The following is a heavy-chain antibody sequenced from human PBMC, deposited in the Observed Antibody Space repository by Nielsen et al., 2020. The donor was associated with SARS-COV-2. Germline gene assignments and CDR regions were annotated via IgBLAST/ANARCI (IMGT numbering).Heavy chain of an antibody. V-gene: IGHV3-30*03. CDR1: GFTFSSYG. Sequence: GESLKISCAASGFTFSSYGMHWVRQAPGKGLEWVAVISYDGSNKYYADSVKGRFTISRDNAKNSLYLQMNSLRAEDTAVYYCARVQLWTGGNDYWGQGTLVTVSS. CDR3: ARVQLWTGGNDY. CDR2: ISYDGSNK. J-gene: IGHJ4*02. D-gene: IGHD5-18*01.